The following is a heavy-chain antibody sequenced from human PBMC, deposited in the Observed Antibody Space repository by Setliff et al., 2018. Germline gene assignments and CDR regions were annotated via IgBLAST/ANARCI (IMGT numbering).Heavy chain of an antibody. CDR1: GGSFSGYY. CDR2: INHSGSS. D-gene: IGHD6-13*01. J-gene: IGHJ6*03. CDR3: ARFEAAGNWYYYYMDV. V-gene: IGHV4-34*01. Sequence: SSETLSLTCAVYGGSFSGYYWTWIRQPPGKGLEWTGEINHSGSSNYNPSLKSRVTISVDTSKNQFSLKLSSVTAADTAVYYCARFEAAGNWYYYYMDVWGKGTTVTVSS.